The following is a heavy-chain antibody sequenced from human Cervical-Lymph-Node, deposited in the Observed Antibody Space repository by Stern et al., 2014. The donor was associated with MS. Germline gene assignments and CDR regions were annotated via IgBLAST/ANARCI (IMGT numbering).Heavy chain of an antibody. CDR2: ISAYNGNT. J-gene: IGHJ4*02. CDR3: ARDADYYDSSGYSGDDNYFDY. D-gene: IGHD3-22*01. V-gene: IGHV1-18*04. CDR1: GYTFTSYG. Sequence: QMQLVQSGAEVKKPGASVKVSCKASGYTFTSYGISWVRQAPGQGLEWMGWISAYNGNTNYAQKLQGRVTMTTDTSTSTAYMELRSLRSDDTAVYYCARDADYYDSSGYSGDDNYFDYWGQGTLVTVSS.